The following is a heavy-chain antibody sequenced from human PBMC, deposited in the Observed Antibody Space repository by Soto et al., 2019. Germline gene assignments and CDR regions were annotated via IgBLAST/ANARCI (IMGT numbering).Heavy chain of an antibody. J-gene: IGHJ4*02. D-gene: IGHD6-6*01. Sequence: GASVKVSCKASGYTFTGYYMHWVRQAPGQGLEWMGWINPNSGGANYAQKFQGRVTTTRDTSISTADMELSRLRFDDTAVYYCAVLYSSSSRGYYFDYWGQGTLVAVSS. CDR2: INPNSGGA. CDR1: GYTFTGYY. CDR3: AVLYSSSSRGYYFDY. V-gene: IGHV1-2*02.